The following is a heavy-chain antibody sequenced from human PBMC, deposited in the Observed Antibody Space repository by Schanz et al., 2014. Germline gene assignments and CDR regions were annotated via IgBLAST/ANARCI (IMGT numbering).Heavy chain of an antibody. V-gene: IGHV1-2*06. CDR3: ARALFGSGHGDV. Sequence: QVQVIQSGPEVKKPGASVKVSCKASGYTFTNHYLHWVRQAPGQGLEWMGRISPSSGGTNYAQNFQGRVTMTKDTSISTAYMELSRLKSDDTAVYYCARALFGSGHGDVWGQGTTVTVSS. CDR2: ISPSSGGT. D-gene: IGHD3-10*01. CDR1: GYTFTNHY. J-gene: IGHJ6*02.